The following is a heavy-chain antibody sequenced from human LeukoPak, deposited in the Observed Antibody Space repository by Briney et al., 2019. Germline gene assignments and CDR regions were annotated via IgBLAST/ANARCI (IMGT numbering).Heavy chain of an antibody. V-gene: IGHV4-30-2*01. CDR1: GGSISSGGYS. Sequence: KASETLSLTCAVSGGSISSGGYSWSWIRQPPGKGLEWIGYIYHSGSTYYNPSLKSRVTISVDRSKNQFSLKLSSVTAADTAVYYCARHNQAYYDILTGYYNDDAFDIWGQGTMVTVSS. J-gene: IGHJ3*02. D-gene: IGHD3-9*01. CDR3: ARHNQAYYDILTGYYNDDAFDI. CDR2: IYHSGST.